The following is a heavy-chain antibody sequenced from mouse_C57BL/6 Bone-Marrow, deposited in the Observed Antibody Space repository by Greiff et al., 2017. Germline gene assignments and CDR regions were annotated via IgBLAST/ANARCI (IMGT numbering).Heavy chain of an antibody. CDR1: GYTFTSYW. V-gene: IGHV1-52*01. D-gene: IGHD1-1*01. J-gene: IGHJ1*03. Sequence: QVQLQQPGAELVRPGSSVKLSCKASGYTFTSYWMHWVKQRPIQGLEWIGNIDPSDSETHYNQKFKDKATLTVDKSSSTAYMQLSSLTSEDSAVYYCARSNYGSSPWYFDVWCTGTTVTVSS. CDR2: IDPSDSET. CDR3: ARSNYGSSPWYFDV.